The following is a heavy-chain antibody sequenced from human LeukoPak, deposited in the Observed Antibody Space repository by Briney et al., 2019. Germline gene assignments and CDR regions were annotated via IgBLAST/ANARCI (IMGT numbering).Heavy chain of an antibody. V-gene: IGHV4-34*01. D-gene: IGHD3-22*01. CDR3: ARRHYYDSSGYHY. J-gene: IGHJ4*02. CDR1: GGSFSGYY. CDR2: INHSGST. Sequence: SETLSLTCAVYGGSFSGYYWSWIRQPPGKGLEWIGEINHSGSTNYNPSLKSRVTISVDTSKNQFSLKLSSVTAADTAVYYCARRHYYDSSGYHYWGQGTLVNVSS.